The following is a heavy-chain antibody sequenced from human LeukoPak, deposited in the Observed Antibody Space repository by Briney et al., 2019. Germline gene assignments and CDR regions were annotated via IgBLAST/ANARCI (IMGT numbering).Heavy chain of an antibody. D-gene: IGHD6-13*01. CDR3: ARDRAAAGDYGMDV. Sequence: ASVKVSCKASGYTFTSYDINWVRQATGQGLEWMGWMNPNSGNTGYAQKFQGRVTMTRNTSISTAYMELSSLRSEDTAVYYCARDRAAAGDYGMDVWDQGTTVTVSS. CDR2: MNPNSGNT. J-gene: IGHJ6*02. CDR1: GYTFTSYD. V-gene: IGHV1-8*02.